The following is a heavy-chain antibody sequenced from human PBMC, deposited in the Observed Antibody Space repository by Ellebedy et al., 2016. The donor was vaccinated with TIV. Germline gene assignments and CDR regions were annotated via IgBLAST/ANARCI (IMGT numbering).Heavy chain of an antibody. D-gene: IGHD5-12*01. CDR2: INHSGST. CDR1: GGSFSGYY. Sequence: SETLSLXXAVYGGSFSGYYWRWIRQPPGKGLEWIGEINHSGSTNYNPSLKSRVTISVDTSKNQFSLKLSSVTAADTAVYYCARGRGYSGYGQGYWGQGTLVTVSS. V-gene: IGHV4-34*01. J-gene: IGHJ4*02. CDR3: ARGRGYSGYGQGY.